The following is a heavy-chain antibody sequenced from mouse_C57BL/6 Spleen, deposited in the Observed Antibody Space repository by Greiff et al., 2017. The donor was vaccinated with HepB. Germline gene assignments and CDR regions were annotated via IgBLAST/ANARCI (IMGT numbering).Heavy chain of an antibody. D-gene: IGHD1-1*01. CDR2: IYPGDGDT. Sequence: VQLVESGAELVKPGASVKISCKASGYAFSSYWMNWVKQRPGKGLEWIGQIYPGDGDTNYNGKFKGKATLTADKSSSTAYMQLSSLTSEDSAVYFCATGYGSSSFAYWGQGTLVTVSA. CDR3: ATGYGSSSFAY. V-gene: IGHV1-80*01. CDR1: GYAFSSYW. J-gene: IGHJ3*01.